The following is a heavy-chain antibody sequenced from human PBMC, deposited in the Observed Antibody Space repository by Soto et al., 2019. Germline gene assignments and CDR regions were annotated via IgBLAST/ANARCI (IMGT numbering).Heavy chain of an antibody. V-gene: IGHV3-23*01. D-gene: IGHD3-10*01. CDR3: AKDQTSVRGVIISYFDY. CDR1: GFTFSSYA. J-gene: IGHJ4*02. Sequence: GGSLRLSCVASGFTFSSYAMNWVRPAPGKGLEWVSGIGGGGGRTYYADSVKGRFTISRDNSKNTLYLQMNSLRAEDTAVYYCAKDQTSVRGVIISYFDYWGQGTLVTVSS. CDR2: IGGGGGRT.